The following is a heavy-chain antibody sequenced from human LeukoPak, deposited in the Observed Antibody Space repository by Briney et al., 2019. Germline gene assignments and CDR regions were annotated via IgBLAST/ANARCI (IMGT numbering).Heavy chain of an antibody. V-gene: IGHV1-2*02. CDR2: INPNSGGT. J-gene: IGHJ3*02. CDR3: ARDNHRSGDAFDI. CDR1: GYTFTGYY. Sequence: GASVKVSCKASGYTFTGYYMHWVRQAPGQGLEWMGWINPNSGGTNYAQKLQGRVTMTTDTSTSTAYMELRSLRSDDTAVYYCARDNHRSGDAFDIWGQGTMVTVSS. D-gene: IGHD1-14*01.